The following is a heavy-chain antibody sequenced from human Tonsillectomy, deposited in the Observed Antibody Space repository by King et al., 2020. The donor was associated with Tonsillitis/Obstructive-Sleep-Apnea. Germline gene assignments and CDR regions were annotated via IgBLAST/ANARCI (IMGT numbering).Heavy chain of an antibody. CDR1: GGSISSYY. J-gene: IGHJ4*02. CDR2: IYYSGST. CDR3: ARRTRGVIPSFNY. D-gene: IGHD3-10*01. V-gene: IGHV4-59*01. Sequence: QLQESGPGLVKPSETLSLTCTVSGGSISSYYWSWIRPPPGKGLEWIGYIYYSGSTNYNPSLKSRVTISVDTSKNQFSLKLSSVTAADTAVYYCARRTRGVIPSFNYWGQGTLVTVSS.